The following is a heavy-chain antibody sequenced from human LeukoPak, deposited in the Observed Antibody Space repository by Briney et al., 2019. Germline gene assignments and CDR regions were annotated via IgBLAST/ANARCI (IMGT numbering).Heavy chain of an antibody. Sequence: PGGSLRLSCAASGFTFGDYAMSWVRQAPGKGLEWISYISRSGNLILYADSVRGRFTISRDNAKSSSYLQMNSLRAEDTAVYYCARDPGVVGVGAPADYYLYMDVWGKGTTVTVSS. CDR3: ARDPGVVGVGAPADYYLYMDV. D-gene: IGHD1-26*01. J-gene: IGHJ6*03. V-gene: IGHV3-48*03. CDR1: GFTFGDYA. CDR2: ISRSGNLI.